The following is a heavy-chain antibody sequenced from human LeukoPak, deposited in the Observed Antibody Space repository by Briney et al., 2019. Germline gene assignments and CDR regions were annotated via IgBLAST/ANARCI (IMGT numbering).Heavy chain of an antibody. Sequence: GGSLRLSCEASGFTFSNYDMHWVRQAPGKGLEWVSHIGTGTDTHYADSVKGRFTISRENAKNCLYLQMNSLRAGDTAVYYCARGGWLAIAVIWGQGTLVTVSS. V-gene: IGHV3-13*01. D-gene: IGHD6-19*01. CDR3: ARGGWLAIAVI. CDR1: GFTFSNYD. CDR2: IGTGTDT. J-gene: IGHJ4*02.